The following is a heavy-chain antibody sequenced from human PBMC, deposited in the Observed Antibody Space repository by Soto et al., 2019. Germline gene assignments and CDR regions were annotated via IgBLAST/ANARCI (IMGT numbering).Heavy chain of an antibody. CDR3: ARGGGYDSFDY. V-gene: IGHV4-30-2*06. Sequence: SETLSLTCTVSGASISYGGFSWSWIRQSPGKGLEWIGYISHLESTYFHPSFKSRLTMSIDRTRNQFSLKLSSVTAADMAVYYGARGGGYDSFDYWGQGVLVTAS. J-gene: IGHJ4*02. CDR2: ISHLEST. D-gene: IGHD5-12*01. CDR1: GASISYGGFS.